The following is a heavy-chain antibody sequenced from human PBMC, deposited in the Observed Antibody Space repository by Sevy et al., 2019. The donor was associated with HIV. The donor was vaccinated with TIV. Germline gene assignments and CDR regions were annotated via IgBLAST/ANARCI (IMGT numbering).Heavy chain of an antibody. Sequence: GGSLRLSCAASGFTFSNYWMSWVRQAPGKGLEWVANIKQGGSEKYYVDSVKGRFTISRDNVKNSLYLQMNSLRVEDTAVYYCARGGDDGAFDIWGQGTMVTVSS. CDR3: ARGGDDGAFDI. D-gene: IGHD2-21*02. CDR1: GFTFSNYW. V-gene: IGHV3-7*01. CDR2: IKQGGSEK. J-gene: IGHJ3*02.